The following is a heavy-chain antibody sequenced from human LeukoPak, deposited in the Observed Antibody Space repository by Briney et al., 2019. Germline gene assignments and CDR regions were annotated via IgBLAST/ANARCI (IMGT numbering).Heavy chain of an antibody. CDR2: INHSGST. CDR3: ARTRGYSYEHFDY. D-gene: IGHD5-18*01. CDR1: GGSFSGYY. J-gene: IGHJ4*02. Sequence: SETLSLTCAVYGGSFSGYYWSWIRQPPGKGLEWIGEINHSGSTNYNPSLKSRVTMSLDTSKNQFSLKLSSVTAADTAVYYCARTRGYSYEHFDYWGQGTLVTVSS. V-gene: IGHV4-34*01.